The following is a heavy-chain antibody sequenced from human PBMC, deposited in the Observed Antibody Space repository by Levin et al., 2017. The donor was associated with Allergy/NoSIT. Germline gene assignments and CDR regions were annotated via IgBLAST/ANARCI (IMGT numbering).Heavy chain of an antibody. CDR3: ARDLLASSGWYVSFDY. CDR2: ISGSSSTI. V-gene: IGHV3-48*01. D-gene: IGHD6-19*01. Sequence: GGSLRLSCAASGFTFSSYSMNWVRQAPGKGLEWVSYISGSSSTIYYADSVKGRFTISRDNAKNSLYLQMNSLRAEDTAVYYCARDLLASSGWYVSFDYWGQGTLVTVSS. CDR1: GFTFSSYS. J-gene: IGHJ4*02.